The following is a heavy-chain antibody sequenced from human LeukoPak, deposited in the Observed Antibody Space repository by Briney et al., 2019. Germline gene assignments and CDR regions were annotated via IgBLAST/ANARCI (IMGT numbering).Heavy chain of an antibody. CDR3: ARERGRVSSGYLAYGMDV. V-gene: IGHV4-30-4*01. D-gene: IGHD3-22*01. J-gene: IGHJ6*02. CDR2: IYYSGST. Sequence: SETLSLTCTVSGGSISSGDYYWSWIRQPPGKGLEWIGYIYYSGSTYYNPSLKSRVTISVDKSKNQFSLKLSSVTAADTAVYYCARERGRVSSGYLAYGMDVWGQGTTVTVSS. CDR1: GGSISSGDYY.